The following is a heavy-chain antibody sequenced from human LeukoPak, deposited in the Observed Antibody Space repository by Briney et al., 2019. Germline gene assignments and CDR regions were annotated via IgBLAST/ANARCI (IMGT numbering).Heavy chain of an antibody. D-gene: IGHD2-15*01. Sequence: SETLSHTCPVSVGSISSYCWSWIRPPPGKGLEWIGYIYYSGSTNYNPSLKSRVTISVDTSKNQFSLKLSSVTAADTAVYYCARDTRNGVVAATFAFDIWGQGTMVTVSS. CDR1: VGSISSYC. J-gene: IGHJ3*02. CDR3: ARDTRNGVVAATFAFDI. CDR2: IYYSGST. V-gene: IGHV4-59*01.